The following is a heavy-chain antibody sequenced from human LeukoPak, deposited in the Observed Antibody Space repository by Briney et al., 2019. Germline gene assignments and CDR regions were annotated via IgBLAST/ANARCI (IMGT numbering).Heavy chain of an antibody. CDR1: GFTFSSYA. J-gene: IGHJ4*02. D-gene: IGHD3-22*01. Sequence: QPGRSLRLSCAASGFTFSSYAMHWVCQAPGKGLEWVAVISYDGSNKYYADSVKGRFTISRDNSKNTLYLQMNSLRAEDTAVYYCATSQDSSGYCLDYWGQGTLVTVSS. V-gene: IGHV3-30-3*01. CDR3: ATSQDSSGYCLDY. CDR2: ISYDGSNK.